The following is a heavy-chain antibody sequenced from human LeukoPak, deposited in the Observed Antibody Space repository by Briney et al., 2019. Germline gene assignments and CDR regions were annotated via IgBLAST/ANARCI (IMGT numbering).Heavy chain of an antibody. CDR3: ARVGEYGDYVGDDAFDI. CDR2: IIPIFGTA. Sequence: SVKVSCKASGGTFSSYAISWVRQAPGQGLEWMGRIIPIFGTANYAQKFQGRVTITTDESTSTAYMELSSLRSEDTGVYYCARVGEYGDYVGDDAFDIWGQGTMVTVSS. V-gene: IGHV1-69*05. J-gene: IGHJ3*02. D-gene: IGHD4-17*01. CDR1: GGTFSSYA.